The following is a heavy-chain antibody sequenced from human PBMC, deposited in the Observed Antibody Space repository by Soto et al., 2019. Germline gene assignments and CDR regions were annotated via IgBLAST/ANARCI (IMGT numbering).Heavy chain of an antibody. CDR2: VSQSGTPA. D-gene: IGHD2-21*02. Sequence: GGSLRLSCAASGFTFSNYAMIWARQAPGKGPEWVAGVSQSGTPAYYADSVKGRFTISRDNPEKTLFLQMNSLRVDDTAVYYCAKDALSGDGLWLMDSRGQGTVVTLSS. J-gene: IGHJ4*02. CDR3: AKDALSGDGLWLMDS. V-gene: IGHV3-23*05. CDR1: GFTFSNYA.